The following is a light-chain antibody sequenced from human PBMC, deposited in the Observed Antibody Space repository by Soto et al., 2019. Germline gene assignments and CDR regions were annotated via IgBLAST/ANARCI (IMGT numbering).Light chain of an antibody. J-gene: IGLJ1*01. V-gene: IGLV1-36*01. Sequence: QSVLTQPPSVSEAPRQRVTISCSGGSSNIGNNAVNWYQQLPGKAPKLLIYYDELLPSGVSDRFSGSKSGTSASLAISGLQSEDEADYYCAAWDDSLNGYVFGTGTKVTVL. CDR2: YDE. CDR3: AAWDDSLNGYV. CDR1: SSNIGNNA.